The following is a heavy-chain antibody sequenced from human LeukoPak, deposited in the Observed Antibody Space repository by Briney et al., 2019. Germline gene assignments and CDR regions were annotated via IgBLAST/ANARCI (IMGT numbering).Heavy chain of an antibody. D-gene: IGHD1-26*01. V-gene: IGHV3-66*01. Sequence: GGSLRLSCAASGFTFSSYAMSWVRQAPGKGLEWVSVIYSGGSTYYADSVKGRFTISRDNSKNTLYLQMNSLRAEDTAVYYCARDSKKSGSYTDYWGQGTLVTVSS. CDR3: ARDSKKSGSYTDY. CDR2: IYSGGST. J-gene: IGHJ4*02. CDR1: GFTFSSYA.